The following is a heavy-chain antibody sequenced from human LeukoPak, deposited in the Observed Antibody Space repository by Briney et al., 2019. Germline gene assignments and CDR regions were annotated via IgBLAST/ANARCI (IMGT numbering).Heavy chain of an antibody. J-gene: IGHJ5*02. V-gene: IGHV1-2*02. D-gene: IGHD3-3*01. CDR2: INPNSGGT. Sequence: ASVKVSCKASGYTFTGYYMHWVRQAPGQGLEWMGWINPNSGGTNYAQKFQGRVTMTRDTSISTAYMELSRLRSDDTAVYYCVRGRLVYDFWSGYYWFDPWGQGTLVTVSS. CDR1: GYTFTGYY. CDR3: VRGRLVYDFWSGYYWFDP.